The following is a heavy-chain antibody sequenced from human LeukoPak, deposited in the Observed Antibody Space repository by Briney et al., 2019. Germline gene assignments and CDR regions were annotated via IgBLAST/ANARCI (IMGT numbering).Heavy chain of an antibody. CDR3: ASHYDFWSGYSYYFDY. CDR1: GGSISSYY. Sequence: SETLSLTCTVSGGSISSYYWSWIRQPPGKGLEWIGYIYYSGSTNYNPSLKSRVTISVDTSKNQFSLKLSSVTAADTAVYYCASHYDFWSGYSYYFDYWGRGTLVTVSS. V-gene: IGHV4-59*01. D-gene: IGHD3-3*01. CDR2: IYYSGST. J-gene: IGHJ4*02.